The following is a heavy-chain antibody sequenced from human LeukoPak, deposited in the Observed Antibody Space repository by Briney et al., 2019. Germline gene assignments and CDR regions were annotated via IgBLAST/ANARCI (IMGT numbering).Heavy chain of an antibody. D-gene: IGHD3-22*01. CDR3: AREQPYYYDSSGTALMAEIKYYFDY. CDR1: GFTFSSYE. V-gene: IGHV3-7*01. Sequence: GGSLRLSCVASGFTFSSYEMNWVRQAPGKGLEWVANIKQDGSEKYYVDSVKGRFTISRDNAKNSLYLQMNSLRAEDTGVYYCAREQPYYYDSSGTALMAEIKYYFDYWGQGTLVTVSS. CDR2: IKQDGSEK. J-gene: IGHJ4*02.